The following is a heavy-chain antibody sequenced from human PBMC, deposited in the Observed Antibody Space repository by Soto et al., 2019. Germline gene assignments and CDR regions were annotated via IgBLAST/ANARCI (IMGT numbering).Heavy chain of an antibody. CDR2: ISAYNGNT. D-gene: IGHD2-21*02. Sequence: GASVKVSCKASGYTFTSYGISWVRQAPGQGLEWMGWISAYNGNTNYAQKLQGRVTMTTDTSTSTAYMELRSLRSDDTAVYYCARDICGGDCSPGREFQHWGQGTLVTVSS. CDR1: GYTFTSYG. V-gene: IGHV1-18*01. CDR3: ARDICGGDCSPGREFQH. J-gene: IGHJ1*01.